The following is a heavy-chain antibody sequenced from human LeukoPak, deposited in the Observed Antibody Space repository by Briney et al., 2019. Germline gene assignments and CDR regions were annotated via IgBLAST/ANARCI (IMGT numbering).Heavy chain of an antibody. CDR3: AKDLYSSGFDY. D-gene: IGHD6-19*01. Sequence: GGSLRLSCAASGFTFSSYGMHWVRQAPGKGLEWVAVISYDGSNKYYADSVKGRFTISRDNSKNTLYLQMNSLRAEDTAVYYCAKDLYSSGFDYWGQGTLVTVSP. CDR1: GFTFSSYG. V-gene: IGHV3-30*18. CDR2: ISYDGSNK. J-gene: IGHJ4*02.